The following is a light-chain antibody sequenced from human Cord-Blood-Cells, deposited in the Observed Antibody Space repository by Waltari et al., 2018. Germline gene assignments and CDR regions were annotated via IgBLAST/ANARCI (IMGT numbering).Light chain of an antibody. V-gene: IGLV2-23*01. CDR2: EGS. Sequence: QSALTHPASVSGPPGQSITISFTGTSSDVGSYNLFSWYQQHPGKAPKLMIYEGSTRPSGVSTRFSGSKSGNTASLTISGLQAEDEADYYCCSYAGSSTWVFGGGTKLTVL. CDR1: SSDVGSYNL. CDR3: CSYAGSSTWV. J-gene: IGLJ3*02.